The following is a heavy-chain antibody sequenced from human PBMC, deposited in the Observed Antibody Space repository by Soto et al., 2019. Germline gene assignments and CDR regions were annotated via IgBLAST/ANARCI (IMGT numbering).Heavy chain of an antibody. CDR1: GYSFTSYW. CDR2: IYPGDSDT. CDR3: ARRADYYDSSGYPAAISDY. J-gene: IGHJ4*02. V-gene: IGHV5-51*01. D-gene: IGHD3-22*01. Sequence: PGESLKISCKGSGYSFTSYWIGWVRQMPGKGLEWMGIIYPGDSDTRYSPSFQGQVTISADKSISTAYLQWSSLKASDTAMYYCARRADYYDSSGYPAAISDYWGQGTLVTASS.